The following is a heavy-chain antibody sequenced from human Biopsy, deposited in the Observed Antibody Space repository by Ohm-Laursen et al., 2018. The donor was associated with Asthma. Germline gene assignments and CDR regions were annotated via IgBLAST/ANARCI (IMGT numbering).Heavy chain of an antibody. D-gene: IGHD1-14*01. Sequence: GTLSLTCALSGGPLRGYVWAWIRQPPGKGLEWIGEIPQGGATAVNPSLKSRVTISMDPSKSQFYLSLRFMTAADTAVYYCASGPEWSGLDVWGQGTTVTVSS. CDR2: IPQGGAT. V-gene: IGHV4-34*01. CDR1: GGPLRGYV. J-gene: IGHJ6*02. CDR3: ASGPEWSGLDV.